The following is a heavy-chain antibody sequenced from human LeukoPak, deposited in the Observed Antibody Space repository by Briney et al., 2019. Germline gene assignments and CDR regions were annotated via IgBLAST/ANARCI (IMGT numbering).Heavy chain of an antibody. CDR3: ARRDDSSGYHKIFDY. Sequence: SETLSLTCTVSGCSISSGYYWGWIRQPPGKGLEWIGNIYYGENTYYNPSLKSRVTISIDTSNNQFYLKLSSLTAADTAVYYCARRDDSSGYHKIFDYWGQGTLVTVSS. J-gene: IGHJ4*02. CDR1: GCSISSGYY. CDR2: IYYGENT. D-gene: IGHD3-22*01. V-gene: IGHV4-38-2*02.